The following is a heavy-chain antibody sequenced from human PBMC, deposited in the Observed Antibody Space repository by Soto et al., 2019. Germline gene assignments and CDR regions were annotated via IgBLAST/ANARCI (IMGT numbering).Heavy chain of an antibody. CDR1: GGSISSSSYY. V-gene: IGHV4-39*02. CDR3: ARRRYYDSSGFERGGMAV. J-gene: IGHJ6*02. D-gene: IGHD3-22*01. CDR2: IYYSGST. Sequence: QLQLQESGPGLVKPSETLSLTCTVSGGSISSSSYYWGWIRQPPGKGLEWIGSIYYSGSTYYNPSLKSRVHLTVATTNTHFSLTLSAVAAADTAVYYCARRRYYDSSGFERGGMAVWGQGTTVTVSS.